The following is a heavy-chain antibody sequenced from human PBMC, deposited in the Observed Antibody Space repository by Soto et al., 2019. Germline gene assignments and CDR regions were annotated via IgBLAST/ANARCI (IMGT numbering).Heavy chain of an antibody. D-gene: IGHD5-12*01. CDR1: GGTFSSYT. V-gene: IGHV1-69*08. CDR3: ARDFARRDGYNLGWYFDL. J-gene: IGHJ2*01. CDR2: IIPILGIA. Sequence: VQLVQSGAEVKKPGSSVKVSCKASGGTFSSYTISWVRQAPGQGHEWMGRIIPILGIANYAQKFQGRVTITADKSTSTAYMELSSLRSEDTAVYYCARDFARRDGYNLGWYFDLWGRGTLVTVSS.